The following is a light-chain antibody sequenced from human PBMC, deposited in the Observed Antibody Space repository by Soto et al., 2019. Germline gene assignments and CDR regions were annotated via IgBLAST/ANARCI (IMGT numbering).Light chain of an antibody. V-gene: IGLV2-14*01. CDR3: SSYTNSDTWV. Sequence: QSALTQPASVSGSPGPSITISCTGSSSDIGGYNYVSWYQQYPGQAPKLMIYEVSNRPSGISNRFSASKSGNTASLTISGLQAEDESDYYCSSYTNSDTWVFGGGTKVTVL. J-gene: IGLJ3*02. CDR2: EVS. CDR1: SSDIGGYNY.